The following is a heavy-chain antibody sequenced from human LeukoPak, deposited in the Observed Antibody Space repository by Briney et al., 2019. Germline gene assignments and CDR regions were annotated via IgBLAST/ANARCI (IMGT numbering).Heavy chain of an antibody. Sequence: PGGSLRLSCAASGFSFSRSWMHWVRQAPGKGLEWVSLIFNDGSTYYADSVKARFTISRDNSMDTLYLQMNSLRVEDTAVYYCARDPGGDSVYWGQGTLVTVSS. CDR2: IFNDGST. V-gene: IGHV3-66*01. J-gene: IGHJ4*02. D-gene: IGHD4-17*01. CDR1: GFSFSRSW. CDR3: ARDPGGDSVY.